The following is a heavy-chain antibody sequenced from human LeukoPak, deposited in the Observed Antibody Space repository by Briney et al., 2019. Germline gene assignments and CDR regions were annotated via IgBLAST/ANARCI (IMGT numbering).Heavy chain of an antibody. CDR2: IYTSGST. Sequence: SETLSLTCTVSGGSISSYYWSWIRQPAGKGLEWIGRIYTSGSTNYNPSLKSRVTMSVDTSKNQFSLKLSSVTAADTAVYYCASSRLCIRGQQLQPSLTFDYWGQGTLVTVSS. J-gene: IGHJ4*02. CDR3: ASSRLCIRGQQLQPSLTFDY. D-gene: IGHD6-13*01. CDR1: GGSISSYY. V-gene: IGHV4-4*07.